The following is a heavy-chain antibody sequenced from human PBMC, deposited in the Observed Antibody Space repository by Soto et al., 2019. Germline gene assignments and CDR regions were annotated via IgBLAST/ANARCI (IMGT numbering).Heavy chain of an antibody. CDR2: IIPIVDTT. D-gene: IGHD2-2*01. V-gene: IGHV1-69*13. CDR3: AREGAITQSMDQ. CDR1: GGTFGSYG. Sequence: SVKISCKASGGTFGSYGISWVRQAPGQGLEWLGGIIPIVDTTNHAQRFQGRVTFIADESTTTVYMELSSLKFEDTAVYYCAREGAITQSMDQWGQGTLVTVSS. J-gene: IGHJ4*02.